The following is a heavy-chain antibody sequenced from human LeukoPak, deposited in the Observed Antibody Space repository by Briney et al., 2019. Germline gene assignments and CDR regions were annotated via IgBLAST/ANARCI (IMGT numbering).Heavy chain of an antibody. CDR3: ARDGYSGSDAL. CDR2: IYTSGST. J-gene: IGHJ4*02. V-gene: IGHV4-4*07. D-gene: IGHD5-12*01. Sequence: SETLSLTFTVSGGSISSYYWSWIRQPAGKGLEWIGRIYTSGSTNYNPSLKSRVTISVDTSQNQFSLKLSSVTAADTAVYYCARDGYSGSDALWGQGTLVTVSS. CDR1: GGSISSYY.